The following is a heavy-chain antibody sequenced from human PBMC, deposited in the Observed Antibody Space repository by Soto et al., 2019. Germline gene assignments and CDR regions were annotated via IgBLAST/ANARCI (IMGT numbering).Heavy chain of an antibody. CDR1: GDSIKTHY. V-gene: IGHV4-59*11. CDR3: ASGWMAAFDN. Sequence: RSLTCNVTGDSIKTHYWSWIRQAPGKGLEWIGYIYYSGSTLYNPSLKRRVTISADTAKNQFSLRLTSLTAADTAVYYCASGWMAAFDNWGQGTLVPVSS. D-gene: IGHD2-2*03. CDR2: IYYSGST. J-gene: IGHJ4*02.